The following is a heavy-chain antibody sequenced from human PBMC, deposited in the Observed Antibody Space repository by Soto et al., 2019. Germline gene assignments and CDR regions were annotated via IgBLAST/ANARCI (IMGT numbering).Heavy chain of an antibody. CDR1: GFAFSAYA. CDR3: TKDVLYCGGGSCLVGPSYTFDH. J-gene: IGHJ4*02. D-gene: IGHD2-15*01. CDR2: VGGTVRTT. V-gene: IGHV3-23*01. Sequence: GGSLRLSCAASGFAFSAYAMNWVRHTPGKGLEWVSSVGGTVRTTYHADSVKGRFTMSRDNSKDTVYLQMNSLRADDTAVYYCTKDVLYCGGGSCLVGPSYTFDHWGQGTLVTVSS.